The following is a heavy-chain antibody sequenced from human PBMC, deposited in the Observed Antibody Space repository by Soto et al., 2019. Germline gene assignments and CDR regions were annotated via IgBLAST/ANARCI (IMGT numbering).Heavy chain of an antibody. D-gene: IGHD7-27*01. J-gene: IGHJ4*02. CDR3: AKGWGDY. V-gene: IGHV3-23*01. Sequence: EVQLLESGGGLVQPGGSLRLSCAASGFTFSSYTMSWVRQGPGKGLEWVSGISSSGGSTVYADSVKGRFTISSDNFKNTLYLPMNSLRAEDTAVDYCAKGWGDYWGQGTPVTVSS. CDR1: GFTFSSYT. CDR2: ISSSGGST.